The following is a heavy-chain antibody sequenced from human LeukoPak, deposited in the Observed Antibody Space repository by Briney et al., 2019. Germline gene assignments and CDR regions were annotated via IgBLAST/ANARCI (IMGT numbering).Heavy chain of an antibody. V-gene: IGHV3-23*01. Sequence: GGSLRLSCAASGFTFSSYAMSWVRQAPGKGLEWVSVIRGSSDITYYADSVKGRFTISRDNSKNTLYLQMNSLRAEDTAVYYCAKGRSGIAAAGLNYWGQGTLVTVSS. CDR2: IRGSSDIT. CDR1: GFTFSSYA. CDR3: AKGRSGIAAAGLNY. J-gene: IGHJ4*02. D-gene: IGHD6-13*01.